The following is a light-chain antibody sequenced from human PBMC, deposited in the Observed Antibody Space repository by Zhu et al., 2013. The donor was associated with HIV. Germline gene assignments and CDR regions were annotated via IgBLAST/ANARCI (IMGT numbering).Light chain of an antibody. CDR3: QQHGSSKT. J-gene: IGKJ1*01. CDR2: GAS. V-gene: IGKV3-20*01. Sequence: EIVLTQSPGTLSLSPGERATLSCRASQSVSNSYLAWYQQKSGQTPRLLIYGASSRATGIPDRFSGSGSGTDFTLTISRLEPEDFAVYYCQQHGSSKTFGQGTKVEIK. CDR1: QSVSNSY.